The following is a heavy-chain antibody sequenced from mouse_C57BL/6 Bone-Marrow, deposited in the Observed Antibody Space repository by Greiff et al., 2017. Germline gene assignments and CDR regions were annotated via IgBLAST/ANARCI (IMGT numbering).Heavy chain of an antibody. CDR1: GFSLTSYG. V-gene: IGHV2-2*01. D-gene: IGHD1-1*01. CDR3: ARTLSTGAY. Sequence: VHLVESGPGLVQPSQSLSITCTVSGFSLTSYGVHWVRQSPGKGLEWLGVIWSGGSTDYNAAFISRLSISKDNSKSQVFFKMNSLQADDTAIYYCARTLSTGAYWGQGTLVTVSA. CDR2: IWSGGST. J-gene: IGHJ3*01.